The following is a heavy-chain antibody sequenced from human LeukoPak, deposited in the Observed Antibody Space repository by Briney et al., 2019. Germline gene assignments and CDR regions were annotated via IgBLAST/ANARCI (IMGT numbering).Heavy chain of an antibody. CDR1: CGSISSYY. CDR3: AREVGSGSPFDP. J-gene: IGHJ5*02. CDR2: IYYSGST. V-gene: IGHV4-59*01. D-gene: IGHD3-10*01. Sequence: PSETLSLTCTVSCGSISSYYWSWIRQPPGKGLEWIGYIYYSGSTNYNPSLKSRVTISVDTSKNQFSLKLSSVTAADTAVYYCAREVGSGSPFDPWGQGTLVTVSS.